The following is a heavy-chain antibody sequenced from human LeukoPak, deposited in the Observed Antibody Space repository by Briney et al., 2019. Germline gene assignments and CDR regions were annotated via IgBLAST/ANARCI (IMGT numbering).Heavy chain of an antibody. CDR2: INHSGST. CDR3: ARGLHSGGWSP. V-gene: IGHV4-34*01. J-gene: IGHJ5*02. Sequence: SETLSLTCAVYGGSFSGYYWSWIRQPPGKGLEWIGEINHSGSTNYNPSLKSRVTISVDTSKNQFSLKLSSVTAADTAVYYCARGLHSGGWSPWGQGTLVTVSS. CDR1: GGSFSGYY. D-gene: IGHD6-19*01.